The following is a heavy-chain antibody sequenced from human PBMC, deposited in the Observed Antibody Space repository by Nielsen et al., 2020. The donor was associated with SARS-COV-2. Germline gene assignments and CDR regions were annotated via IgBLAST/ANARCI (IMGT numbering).Heavy chain of an antibody. D-gene: IGHD1-26*01. CDR3: AREGSGSHWGYYYGMDV. CDR2: IKQDGSEK. Sequence: GGSLRLSCAASGFTFSSYWMSWVRQAPGKGLEWVANIKQDGSEKYYVDSVKGRFTISRDNAKNSLYLQMNSLRAEDTAVYYRAREGSGSHWGYYYGMDVWGQGTTVTVSS. CDR1: GFTFSSYW. V-gene: IGHV3-7*01. J-gene: IGHJ6*02.